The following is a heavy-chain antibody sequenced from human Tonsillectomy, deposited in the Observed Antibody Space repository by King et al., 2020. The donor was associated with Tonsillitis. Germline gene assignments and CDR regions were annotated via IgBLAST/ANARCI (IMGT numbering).Heavy chain of an antibody. J-gene: IGHJ3*02. CDR1: GFTFSTYD. Sequence: VQLVESGGGVVQPGASLRLSCAASGFTFSTYDMHWVRQAPGKGLEWVAFIRYDGSSKYYVDSVKGRLTISRDNSKNTLYLQMNSLRAEDTAVYYCAKMGALGAAYGFDNWGQGTMVSVSS. D-gene: IGHD1-26*01. CDR2: IRYDGSSK. CDR3: AKMGALGAAYGFDN. V-gene: IGHV3-30*02.